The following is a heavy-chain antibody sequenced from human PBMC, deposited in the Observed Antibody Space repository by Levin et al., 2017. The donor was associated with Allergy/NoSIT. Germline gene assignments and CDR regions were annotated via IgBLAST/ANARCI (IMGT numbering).Heavy chain of an antibody. CDR2: IRSNAYGGTT. J-gene: IGHJ4*02. Sequence: GGSLRLSCTASGFTFGDYAMSWFRQAPGKGLEWVGFIRSNAYGGTTEYAASVKGRFTISRDDSKSIAYLQMNSLKTEDTAVYYCTRAPLSPLGYCSSTSCYTFDYWGQGTLVTVSS. CDR3: TRAPLSPLGYCSSTSCYTFDY. CDR1: GFTFGDYA. D-gene: IGHD2-2*01. V-gene: IGHV3-49*03.